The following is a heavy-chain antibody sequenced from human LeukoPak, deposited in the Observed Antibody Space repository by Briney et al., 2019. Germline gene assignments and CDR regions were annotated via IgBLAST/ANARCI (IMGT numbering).Heavy chain of an antibody. D-gene: IGHD3-3*01. CDR3: ARSFGVVRSFDY. CDR2: IYHGDSDT. Sequence: GELLKICCDSAGYSFTCYWIWLVQQLGGKWLELMGIIYHGDSDTRYSPSFQGQVTISADKSISNAYLQWSSLKASDTAMYYCARSFGVVRSFDYWGQETLVTVSS. J-gene: IGHJ4*02. V-gene: IGHV5-51*07. CDR1: GYSFTCYW.